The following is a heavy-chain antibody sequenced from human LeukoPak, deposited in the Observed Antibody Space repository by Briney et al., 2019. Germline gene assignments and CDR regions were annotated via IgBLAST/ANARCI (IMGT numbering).Heavy chain of an antibody. CDR1: GFSFSTFG. J-gene: IGHJ4*02. Sequence: GGSLRLSCVASGFSFSTFGMNWVRQAPGKGLEWVSYISSSSYTIYYADSVKGRFTVSRDDAKSSLYLQMNSLRAEDTAHYYYARMSTGYYDDYWGQGTLVTVSS. CDR2: ISSSSYTI. D-gene: IGHD3-9*01. V-gene: IGHV3-48*01. CDR3: ARMSTGYYDDY.